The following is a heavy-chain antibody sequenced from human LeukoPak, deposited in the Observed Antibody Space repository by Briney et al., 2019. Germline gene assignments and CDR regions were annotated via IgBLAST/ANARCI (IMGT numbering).Heavy chain of an antibody. D-gene: IGHD3-16*01. J-gene: IGHJ5*02. CDR1: GYTFTSYG. CDR3: ARDLRGENWFDP. CDR2: IIPIFGTA. Sequence: ASVKDSCKASGYTFTSYGISWVRQAPGQGLEWMGGIIPIFGTANYAQKFQGRVTITADESTSTAYMELSSLRSEDTAVYYCARDLRGENWFDPWGQGTLVTVSS. V-gene: IGHV1-69*13.